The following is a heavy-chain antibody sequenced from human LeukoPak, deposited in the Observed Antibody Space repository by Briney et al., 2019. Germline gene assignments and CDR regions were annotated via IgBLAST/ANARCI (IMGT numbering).Heavy chain of an antibody. CDR1: AFIFCDSA. D-gene: IGHD3-3*01. V-gene: IGHV3-73*01. Sequence: GGSLTLSCAASAFIFCDSAVHWVRQAPGKGLEWIGQIRSKANSYATAYAASVKGRFSISRDDSKNTAYLQMNSLKSEDTAVYYCTSPAHDFDFWSGYYSYWGQGTLVTVSS. CDR2: IRSKANSYAT. CDR3: TSPAHDFDFWSGYYSY. J-gene: IGHJ4*02.